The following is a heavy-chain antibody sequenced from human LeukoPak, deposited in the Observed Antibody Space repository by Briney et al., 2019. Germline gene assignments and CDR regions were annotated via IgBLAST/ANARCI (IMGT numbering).Heavy chain of an antibody. CDR1: GYTFTSYY. Sequence: ASVKVSCKASGYTFTSYYMHWVRQAPGQGLEWMGIINPSGGNTNYAQKFQGRVTMTSDTSTSTVYMELSSLRSEDTAVYYCARGHRRHYNDNTLTENHKNGDPDYFDYWGQGTLVTVSS. D-gene: IGHD3-10*01. CDR3: ARGHRRHYNDNTLTENHKNGDPDYFDY. V-gene: IGHV1-46*01. J-gene: IGHJ4*02. CDR2: INPSGGNT.